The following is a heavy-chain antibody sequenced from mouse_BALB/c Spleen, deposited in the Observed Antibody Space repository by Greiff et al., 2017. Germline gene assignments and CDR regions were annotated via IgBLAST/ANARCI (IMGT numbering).Heavy chain of an antibody. CDR2: INPYNDGT. J-gene: IGHJ4*01. Sequence: HLVESGPELVKPGASVKMSCKASGYTFTSYVMHWVKQKPGQGLEWIGYINPYNDGTKYNEKFKGKATLTSDKSSSTAYMELSSLTSEDSAVYYCAYYYGSLYAMDYWGQGTSVTVSS. V-gene: IGHV1-14*01. CDR3: AYYYGSLYAMDY. CDR1: GYTFTSYV. D-gene: IGHD1-1*01.